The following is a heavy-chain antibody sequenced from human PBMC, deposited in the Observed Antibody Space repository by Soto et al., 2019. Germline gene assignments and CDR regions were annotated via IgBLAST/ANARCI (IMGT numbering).Heavy chain of an antibody. CDR1: GFTFSSYA. CDR2: ISYDGSNK. V-gene: IGHV3-30-3*01. J-gene: IGHJ4*02. D-gene: IGHD2-21*02. Sequence: GGSLRLSCAASGFTFSSYAMHWVRQAPGKGLEWVAVISYDGSNKYYADSVKGRFTISRDNSKNTLYLQMNSLRAEDTAVYYCAAAYCGGDCYLTFDYWGQGTLVTVSS. CDR3: AAAYCGGDCYLTFDY.